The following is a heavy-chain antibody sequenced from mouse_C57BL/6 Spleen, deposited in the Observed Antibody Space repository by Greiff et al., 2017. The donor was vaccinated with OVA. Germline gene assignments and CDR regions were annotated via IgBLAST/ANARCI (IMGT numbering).Heavy chain of an antibody. CDR1: GYTFNGYW. J-gene: IGHJ1*03. D-gene: IGHD2-2*01. CDR2: IHPNSGCT. V-gene: IGHV1-64*01. CDR3: ARDGYHWYFDD. Sequence: QVQLQQPGAELVKPGASVKLSCTASGYTFNGYWMHWVKQRPEQGLEWIGMIHPNSGCTNYNAKFQGKATMTADKSSSTAYMQLSSLSSEDTAVYYCARDGYHWYFDDWGTGTTVTVSS.